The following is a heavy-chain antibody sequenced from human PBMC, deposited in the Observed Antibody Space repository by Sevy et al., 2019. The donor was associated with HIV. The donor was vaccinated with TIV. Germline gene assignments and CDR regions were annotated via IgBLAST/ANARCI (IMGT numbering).Heavy chain of an antibody. J-gene: IGHJ4*02. CDR1: GGSISSSSYY. Sequence: SETLSLTCTVSGGSISSSSYYWGWIRQPPGKGLEWIGSIYYSGGTYYNPSLKSRVTISVDTSKNQFSLKLSSVTAADTAVYYCASRGGIGYFDYWGQGTLVTVSS. CDR3: ASRGGIGYFDY. CDR2: IYYSGGT. V-gene: IGHV4-39*01. D-gene: IGHD3-16*01.